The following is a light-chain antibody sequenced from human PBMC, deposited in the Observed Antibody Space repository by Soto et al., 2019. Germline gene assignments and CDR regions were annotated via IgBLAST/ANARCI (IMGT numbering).Light chain of an antibody. CDR3: QQRTTWPYLT. Sequence: EIVLTQSPATLSLSPGERATLSCRASQSVSSYLACEQQKRGRGPRLLICDGSNRATGIPARFSGSGSGTGFTLTISSLEPEDFAAYSCQQRTTWPYLTVGGGTQVDIK. CDR2: DGS. J-gene: IGKJ4*01. CDR1: QSVSSY. V-gene: IGKV3-11*01.